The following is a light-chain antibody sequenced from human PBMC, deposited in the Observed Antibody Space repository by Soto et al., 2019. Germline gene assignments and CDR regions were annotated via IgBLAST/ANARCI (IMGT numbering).Light chain of an antibody. CDR3: QQYDNSPLT. J-gene: IGKJ4*01. CDR1: QSVSSSY. V-gene: IGKV3-20*01. CDR2: GAS. Sequence: VLKQPPGTLSLSPGERAALSGRASQSVSSSYLAWYQQKPGQASRLLIYGASNRATGIPDRFSGSGSGTDFTLTISRLEPEDFAVYDCQQYDNSPLTFRGGTKVDVK.